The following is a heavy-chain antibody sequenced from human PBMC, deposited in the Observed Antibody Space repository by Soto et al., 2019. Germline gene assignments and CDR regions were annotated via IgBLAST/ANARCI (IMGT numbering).Heavy chain of an antibody. Sequence: GGSLRLSCAASGFTFSSYGMHWVRQAPGKGLEWVAVISYDGSNKYYADSVKGRFTISRDNSKNTLYLQMNSLRAADTAVYYCAKEGGYCSGGSYYSRIYYYGMDVWGQGTTVTVSS. J-gene: IGHJ6*02. D-gene: IGHD2-15*01. V-gene: IGHV3-30*18. CDR2: ISYDGSNK. CDR3: AKEGGYCSGGSYYSRIYYYGMDV. CDR1: GFTFSSYG.